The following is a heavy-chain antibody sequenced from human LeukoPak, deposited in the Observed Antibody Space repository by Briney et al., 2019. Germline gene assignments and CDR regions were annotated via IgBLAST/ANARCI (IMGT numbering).Heavy chain of an antibody. CDR3: AREFGGTASGAGY. V-gene: IGHV3-21*01. CDR2: MSVGSGLI. J-gene: IGHJ4*02. D-gene: IGHD3-10*01. CDR1: GFTFSSYS. Sequence: PGGSLRLYCAASGFTFSSYSMNWIRQAPGKGLEWVSSMSVGSGLIYYAESVKGRFTVSRDNAKKSLYLQMNSLRAEDTAVYYCAREFGGTASGAGYWGQGTLVTVSS.